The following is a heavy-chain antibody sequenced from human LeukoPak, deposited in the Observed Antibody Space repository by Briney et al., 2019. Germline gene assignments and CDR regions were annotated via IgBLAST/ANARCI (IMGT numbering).Heavy chain of an antibody. V-gene: IGHV5-51*01. CDR3: ATSRGSYDILTGYYNVREGSHFDY. CDR2: IYPGDSDT. CDR1: GYSFTSYW. J-gene: IGHJ4*02. Sequence: PGESLKISCKGSGYSFTSYWIGWVRQMPGKGLEWMGIIYPGDSDTRYSPSFQGQVTISADKSISTAYLQWSSLKASDTAMYYCATSRGSYDILTGYYNVREGSHFDYWGQGTLVTVSS. D-gene: IGHD3-9*01.